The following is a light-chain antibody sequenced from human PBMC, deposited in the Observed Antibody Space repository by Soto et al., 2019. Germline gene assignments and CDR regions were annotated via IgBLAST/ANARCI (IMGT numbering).Light chain of an antibody. CDR2: DGS. CDR1: QSVGRIF. V-gene: IGKV3-20*01. Sequence: EVVLTQSPDTLSLSPGEGATLSCRASQSVGRIFLAWYQQKPGQAPRLLIYDGSNRATGVPDRITGSGSGTDFNLTISRLEPGDFAVYYRQQYYDSLATFGQGTRLEIK. CDR3: QQYYDSLAT. J-gene: IGKJ5*01.